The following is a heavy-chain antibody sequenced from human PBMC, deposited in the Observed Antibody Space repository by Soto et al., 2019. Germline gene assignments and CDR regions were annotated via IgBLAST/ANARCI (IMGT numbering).Heavy chain of an antibody. D-gene: IGHD5-12*01. CDR3: AKGGYSGYDPNKNEVDY. CDR1: GFTFSSYG. Sequence: QVQLVESGGGVVQPGRSLRLSCAASGFTFSSYGMHWVRQAPGKGLEWVAVISYDGSNNYYADSVKGRFTISRANYKNTLYLQMNGLRAEDTAVYYCAKGGYSGYDPNKNEVDYGGQGAQFTVSS. CDR2: ISYDGSNN. V-gene: IGHV3-30*18. J-gene: IGHJ4*02.